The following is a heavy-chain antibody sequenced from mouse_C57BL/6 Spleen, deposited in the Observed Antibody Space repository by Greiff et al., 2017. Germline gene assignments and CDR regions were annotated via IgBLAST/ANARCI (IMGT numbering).Heavy chain of an antibody. J-gene: IGHJ4*01. CDR2: INPNNGGT. Sequence: EVQLQQSGPELVKPGASVKIPCKASGYTFTDYNMDWVKQSHGKSLEWIGDINPNNGGTIYNQKFKGKATLTVDKSSSTAYMELRSLASEDTTVYYCARSLHYYGSTYAKDYWGQGTSVTVSS. CDR1: GYTFTDYN. CDR3: ARSLHYYGSTYAKDY. D-gene: IGHD1-1*01. V-gene: IGHV1-18*01.